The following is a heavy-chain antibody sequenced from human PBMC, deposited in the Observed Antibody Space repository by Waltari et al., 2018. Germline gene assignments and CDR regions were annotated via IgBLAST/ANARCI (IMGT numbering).Heavy chain of an antibody. CDR3: ARHQYYATLYYFDY. V-gene: IGHV4-39*07. J-gene: IGHJ4*02. CDR1: GASISSSNYY. CDR2: MYYSGST. D-gene: IGHD2-2*01. Sequence: QLQLQESGPGLVKPSETPSLTCTVSGASISSSNYYWGWIRQPPGKGLEWIGSMYYSGSTNYNPSLESRVTISVDTSKNQFSLKLTSVTAADTAVYYCARHQYYATLYYFDYWGQGALVTVSS.